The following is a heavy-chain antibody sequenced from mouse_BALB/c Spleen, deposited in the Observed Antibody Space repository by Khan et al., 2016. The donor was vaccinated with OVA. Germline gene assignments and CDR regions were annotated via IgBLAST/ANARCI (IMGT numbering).Heavy chain of an antibody. CDR3: ARDGAYYRNDGWFAD. D-gene: IGHD2-14*01. CDR2: INPSSGST. V-gene: IGHV1-4*01. J-gene: IGHJ3*01. CDR1: GYTFTSYT. Sequence: VQLQQSGAELARPGASVKMSCKASGYTFTSYTIHWIKQRPGQGLEWIGYINPSSGSTNYNQKFKDKATLTADKSSTTASMQLSSLTSDDSAVYYWARDGAYYRNDGWFADWGQGTLVTVSA.